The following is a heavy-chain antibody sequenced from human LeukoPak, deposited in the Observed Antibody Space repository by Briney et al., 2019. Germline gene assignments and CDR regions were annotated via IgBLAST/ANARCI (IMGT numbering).Heavy chain of an antibody. V-gene: IGHV3-23*01. Sequence: PGGPLRLSCAASGFTFSNYAMSWVRQAPGKGLEWVSSISGSGGSTHYADSVKGRFTISRDNSKNTLYLQMNSLRVEDTAIYYCVKDIQLSTWGLGTMVTVSS. CDR3: VKDIQLST. D-gene: IGHD5-24*01. CDR1: GFTFSNYA. J-gene: IGHJ3*01. CDR2: ISGSGGST.